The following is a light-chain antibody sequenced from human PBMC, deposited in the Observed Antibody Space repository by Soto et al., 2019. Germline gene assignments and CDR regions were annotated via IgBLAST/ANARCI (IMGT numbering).Light chain of an antibody. Sequence: ESVLTQSPGTLSLSPGARVPLSCRASQSVSSSYLAWYQQKPGQAPRLLIYGASSRATGIPDRFSGSGSGTDFTLTISRLEPEDFAVYYCQQYGSSPKTFGQGTKV. CDR2: GAS. J-gene: IGKJ1*01. CDR1: QSVSSSY. CDR3: QQYGSSPKT. V-gene: IGKV3-20*01.